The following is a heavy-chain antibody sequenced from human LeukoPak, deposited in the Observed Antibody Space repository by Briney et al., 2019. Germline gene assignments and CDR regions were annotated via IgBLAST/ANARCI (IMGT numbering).Heavy chain of an antibody. CDR2: ISYDGSNK. CDR1: GFTFSSYA. CDR3: ARGGPAIIVGGDY. Sequence: PGGSLRLSCAASGFTFSSYAMHWVRQAPGKGLEWVAVISYDGSNKYYAGSEKGRFTISRDNSKNTLYLQMNSLRAEDTAVYYCARGGPAIIVGGDYWGQGTLVTVSS. J-gene: IGHJ4*02. D-gene: IGHD1-26*01. V-gene: IGHV3-30-3*01.